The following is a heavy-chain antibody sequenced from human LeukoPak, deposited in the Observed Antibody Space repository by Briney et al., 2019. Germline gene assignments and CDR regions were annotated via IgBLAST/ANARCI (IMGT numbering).Heavy chain of an antibody. D-gene: IGHD6-13*01. CDR1: GGTFSSYA. V-gene: IGHV1-69*04. J-gene: IGHJ6*02. CDR2: IIPILGIA. Sequence: SVKVSCKASGGTFSSYAISWVRQAPGQGLKWMGRIIPILGIANYAQKFQGRVTITADKSTSTAYMELSSLRSEDTAVYYCARDPPGIAAAGPTPRYYGMDVWGQGTTVTVSS. CDR3: ARDPPGIAAAGPTPRYYGMDV.